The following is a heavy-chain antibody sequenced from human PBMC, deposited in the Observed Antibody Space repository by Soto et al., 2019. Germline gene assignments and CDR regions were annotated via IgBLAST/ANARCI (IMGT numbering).Heavy chain of an antibody. V-gene: IGHV3-23*01. D-gene: IGHD6-19*01. CDR3: ARPTDDSSGWYGDFDY. CDR2: ISGSGGST. J-gene: IGHJ4*02. Sequence: HPGGSLRLSCAASGFTFSSYAMSWVRQAPGKGLEWVSAISGSGGSTYYADSVKGRFTISRDNAKNSLYLQMNSLRAEDTAVYYCARPTDDSSGWYGDFDYWGQGTLVTVSS. CDR1: GFTFSSYA.